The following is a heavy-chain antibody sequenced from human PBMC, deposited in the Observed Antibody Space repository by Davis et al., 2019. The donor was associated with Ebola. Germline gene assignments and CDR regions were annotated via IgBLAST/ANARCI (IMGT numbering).Heavy chain of an antibody. CDR2: ISYDGNYE. V-gene: IGHV3-30-3*01. D-gene: IGHD6-6*01. J-gene: IGHJ4*02. CDR3: ATEEYSSSSHDY. Sequence: GGSLRLSCAVSGLRFSSYAMEWVRQAPGKGLEWVAAISYDGNYEYYADSVKGRFTISRDNPKNTLYLQMNSLRAEDTAVYYCATEEYSSSSHDYWGQGTLVTVSS. CDR1: GLRFSSYA.